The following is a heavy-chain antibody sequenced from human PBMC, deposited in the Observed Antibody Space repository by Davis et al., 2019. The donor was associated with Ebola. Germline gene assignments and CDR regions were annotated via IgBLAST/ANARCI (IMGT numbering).Heavy chain of an antibody. D-gene: IGHD4-17*01. CDR1: GYTFTGYY. Sequence: AASVKVSCKASGYTFTGYYMHWVRQAPGQGLEWMGRINPNSGGTNYAQKFQGRVTMTRDTSISTAYMELRSLRSDDTAVYYCARETDHWTTVTTYYFDYWGQGTLVTVSS. J-gene: IGHJ4*02. V-gene: IGHV1-2*06. CDR3: ARETDHWTTVTTYYFDY. CDR2: INPNSGGT.